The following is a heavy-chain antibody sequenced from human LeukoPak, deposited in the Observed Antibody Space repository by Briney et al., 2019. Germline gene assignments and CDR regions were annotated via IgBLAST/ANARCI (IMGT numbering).Heavy chain of an antibody. D-gene: IGHD6-13*01. CDR1: GGSISSYY. J-gene: IGHJ4*02. V-gene: IGHV4-59*01. CDR2: IYYSGST. Sequence: SETLSLTCTVSGGSISSYYWSWIRQPPGKGLEWIGYIYYSGSTNYNPSLKSRVTISVDTSKNQFSLKLSSVTAADTAVYYCARLGPAAGTSFDYWGRGTLVTVSS. CDR3: ARLGPAAGTSFDY.